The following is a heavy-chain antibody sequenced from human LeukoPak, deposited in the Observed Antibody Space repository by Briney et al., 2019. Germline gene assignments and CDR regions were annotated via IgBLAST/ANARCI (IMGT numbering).Heavy chain of an antibody. CDR3: AREKSDFWSGYYRGYFDY. CDR2: IYYSGST. CDR1: GGSISSSSYY. Sequence: PSETLSLTCTVSGGSISSSSYYWGWIRQPPGKGLEWIGSIYYSGSTYYNPSLKCRVTISVDTSKNQFSLKLSSVTAADTAVYYCAREKSDFWSGYYRGYFDYWGRGTLVTVSS. V-gene: IGHV4-39*07. D-gene: IGHD3-3*01. J-gene: IGHJ4*02.